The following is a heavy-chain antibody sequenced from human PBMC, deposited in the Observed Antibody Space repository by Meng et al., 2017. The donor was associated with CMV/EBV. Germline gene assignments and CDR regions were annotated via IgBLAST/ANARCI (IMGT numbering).Heavy chain of an antibody. CDR2: IYYSGST. Sequence: GSLRLSCTVFGGSTSSYYWSWIRQPPGKGLEWIGYIYYSGSTNYNPSLKSRVTISVDTSKNQFSLKLSSVTAADTAVYYCARTNYYDSSGYSGGYYYYGMDVWGQGTTVTVSS. CDR1: GGSTSSYY. D-gene: IGHD3-22*01. V-gene: IGHV4-59*01. CDR3: ARTNYYDSSGYSGGYYYYGMDV. J-gene: IGHJ6*02.